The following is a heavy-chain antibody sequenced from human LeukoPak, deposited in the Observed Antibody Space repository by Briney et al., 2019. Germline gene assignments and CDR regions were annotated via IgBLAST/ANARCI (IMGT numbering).Heavy chain of an antibody. J-gene: IGHJ6*03. CDR2: ITGSGGST. CDR1: GFTFSSYA. D-gene: IGHD5-18*01. CDR3: AKKRGPTAMVNCYYYMDV. Sequence: GGSLRLSCAASGFTFSSYAMSWVRQAPGKGLEWVSAITGSGGSTYYADSVKGRFTLSRDNSKNTLYLQMNSLRAKDTAVYYCAKKRGPTAMVNCYYYMDVWGKGTTVTVSS. V-gene: IGHV3-23*01.